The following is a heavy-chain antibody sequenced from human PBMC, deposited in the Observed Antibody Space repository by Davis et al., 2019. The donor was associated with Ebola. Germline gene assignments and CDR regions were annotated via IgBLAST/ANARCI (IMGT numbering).Heavy chain of an antibody. Sequence: GGSLRLSCKGSGYSFTSYWIGWVRQMPGKGLEWMGIIYPGDSDTRYSPSFQGQVTISADKSISTAYLQWSSLKASDTAKYYCARQPIYSSSWMFDYWGQGTLVTVSS. CDR2: IYPGDSDT. D-gene: IGHD6-13*01. CDR1: GYSFTSYW. CDR3: ARQPIYSSSWMFDY. V-gene: IGHV5-51*01. J-gene: IGHJ4*02.